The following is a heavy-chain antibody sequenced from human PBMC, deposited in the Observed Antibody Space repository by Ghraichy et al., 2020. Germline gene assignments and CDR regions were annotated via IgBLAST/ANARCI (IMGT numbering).Heavy chain of an antibody. CDR1: GGSISSYY. V-gene: IGHV4-59*08. D-gene: IGHD1-14*01. J-gene: IGHJ6*02. CDR3: ARLPVVTGKGNLRSRGYYYGMDV. Sequence: SETLSLTCTVSGGSISSYYWSWIRQPPGKGLEWIGYIYYSGSTNYNPSLKSRVTISVDTSKNQFSLKLSSVTAADTAVYYCARLPVVTGKGNLRSRGYYYGMDVWGQGTTVTVSS. CDR2: IYYSGST.